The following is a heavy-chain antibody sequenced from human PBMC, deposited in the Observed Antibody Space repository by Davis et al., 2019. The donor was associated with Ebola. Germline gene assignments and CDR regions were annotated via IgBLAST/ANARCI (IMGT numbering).Heavy chain of an antibody. D-gene: IGHD3-16*01. CDR3: VRELYDYVWLAYLDR. CDR2: IPYDGNDI. V-gene: IGHV3-30*03. CDR1: GFTFSNYG. J-gene: IGHJ4*02. Sequence: GESLKISCAASGFTFSNYGLHWVRQAPGKCLQCLAVIPYDGNDISYAESVRGRFTISRDNSRSTLHLQMNNLKTEDTGIYYCVRELYDYVWLAYLDRWGQGTLVTVSS.